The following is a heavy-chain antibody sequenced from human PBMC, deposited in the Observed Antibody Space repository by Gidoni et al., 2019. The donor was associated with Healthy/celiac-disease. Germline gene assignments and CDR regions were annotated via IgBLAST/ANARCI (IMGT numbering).Heavy chain of an antibody. J-gene: IGHJ6*02. D-gene: IGHD5-12*01. CDR3: AKSYDFHGRAYYYYGMDV. CDR2: IRGSGGST. Sequence: EVQLLESGGGLVQPGGSLRLACAASGFTFSSYALSWVRQAPGKGLEWVSAIRGSGGSTYYADSVKGRFTISRDNSKNTLYLQMNSLRAEDTAVYYCAKSYDFHGRAYYYYGMDVWGQGTTVTVSS. CDR1: GFTFSSYA. V-gene: IGHV3-23*01.